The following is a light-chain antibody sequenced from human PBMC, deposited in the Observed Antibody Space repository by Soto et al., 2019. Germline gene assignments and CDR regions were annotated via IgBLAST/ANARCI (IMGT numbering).Light chain of an antibody. CDR3: PQNYIPPLT. V-gene: IGKV1-39*01. CDR1: RAITNH. J-gene: IGKJ4*01. CDR2: AAS. Sequence: DVQLTQSPSPLSASVGDRVSISCRASRAITNHLNWYQQKPGKAPILLVYAASTLETGVPSRFSGSGSGTHFTLTIDNLQTEDVATYFYPQNYIPPLTFGGGTKVEI.